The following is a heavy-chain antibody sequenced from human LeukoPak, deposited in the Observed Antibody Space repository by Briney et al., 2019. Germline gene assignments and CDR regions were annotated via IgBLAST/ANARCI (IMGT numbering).Heavy chain of an antibody. J-gene: IGHJ6*02. CDR1: GFTFSSYE. CDR2: ISSSGSTI. CDR3: AGLVWSGMDV. V-gene: IGHV3-48*03. D-gene: IGHD3-16*01. Sequence: GGSLRLSCAASGFTFSSYEMNWVRQAPGKGLEWVSYISSSGSTIYYAFSVKGRFTISRANAKISLYLQMNSLRAEDTAVYYCAGLVWSGMDVWGQGTTVTVSS.